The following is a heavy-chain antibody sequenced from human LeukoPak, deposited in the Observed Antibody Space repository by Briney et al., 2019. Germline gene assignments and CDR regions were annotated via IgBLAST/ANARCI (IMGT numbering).Heavy chain of an antibody. J-gene: IGHJ5*02. Sequence: GASVKVSCKASGYTFGTHWMHWVRQAPGQGLEWMAIINPSGDFRSYAQKFQGRLTVTRDMSTRTVYMEPSDLRPEDTAVYYCARDYSGEWEQLTGWWFDPWGQGTLVIVSS. CDR2: INPSGDFR. CDR3: ARDYSGEWEQLTGWWFDP. V-gene: IGHV1-46*01. D-gene: IGHD1-26*01. CDR1: GYTFGTHW.